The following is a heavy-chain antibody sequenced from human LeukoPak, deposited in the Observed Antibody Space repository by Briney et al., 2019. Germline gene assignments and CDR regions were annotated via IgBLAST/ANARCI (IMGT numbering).Heavy chain of an antibody. D-gene: IGHD3-3*01. J-gene: IGHJ4*02. Sequence: SETLSLTCAVYGGSFCGYYWSWIRQPPGKGLEWIGEINHSGSTNYNPSLKSRVTISVDTSKNQFSLKLSSVTAADTAVYYCARAPSNRPYYYFWSGYRYFDYWGQGTLVTVSS. CDR1: GGSFCGYY. CDR3: ARAPSNRPYYYFWSGYRYFDY. CDR2: INHSGST. V-gene: IGHV4-34*01.